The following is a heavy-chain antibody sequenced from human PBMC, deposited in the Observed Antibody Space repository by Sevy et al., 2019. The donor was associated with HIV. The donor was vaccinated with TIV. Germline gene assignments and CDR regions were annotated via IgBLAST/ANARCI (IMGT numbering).Heavy chain of an antibody. D-gene: IGHD6-19*01. V-gene: IGHV4-38-2*02. Sequence: SETLSLTCAVSGYSISSGYYWGWIRQPPGKGLEWIGSIYHSGSTYYNPSLKSRVTISVDTSKNQFSLKLSSVTAADTAVYYCARDLGSGWPNYYYYYMDVWGKGTTVTVSS. CDR1: GYSISSGYY. CDR2: IYHSGST. J-gene: IGHJ6*03. CDR3: ARDLGSGWPNYYYYYMDV.